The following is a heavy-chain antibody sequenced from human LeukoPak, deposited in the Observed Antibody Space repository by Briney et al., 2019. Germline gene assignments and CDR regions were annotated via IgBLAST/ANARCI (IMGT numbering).Heavy chain of an antibody. CDR1: GSTFSDYY. J-gene: IGHJ4*02. V-gene: IGHV3-11*01. D-gene: IGHD3-22*01. CDR3: ARSPLLGGYLDY. CDR2: ISSSGSTI. Sequence: PGGSLRLSCAASGSTFSDYYMSWIRRAPGKGLEWVSYISSSGSTIYYADSVKGRFTISRDNAKNSLYLQMNSLRAEDTAVYYCARSPLLGGYLDYWGQGTLVTVSS.